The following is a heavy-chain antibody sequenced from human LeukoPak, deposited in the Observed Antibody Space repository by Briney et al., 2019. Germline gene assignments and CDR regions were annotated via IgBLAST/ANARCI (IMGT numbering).Heavy chain of an antibody. D-gene: IGHD1-26*01. V-gene: IGHV3-23*01. CDR3: AKGSSYSPTLRYYYYYYMDV. J-gene: IGHJ6*03. CDR1: GFTFSSYA. CDR2: ISGSGGST. Sequence: GGPLRLSCAASGFTFSSYAMSWVRQAPGKGLEWVSAISGSGGSTYYADSVKGRFTISRDNSKNTLYLQMNSLRAEDTAVYYCAKGSSYSPTLRYYYYYYMDVWGKGTTVTVSS.